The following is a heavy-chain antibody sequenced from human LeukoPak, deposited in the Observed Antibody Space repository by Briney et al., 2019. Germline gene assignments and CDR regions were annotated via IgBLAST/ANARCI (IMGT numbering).Heavy chain of an antibody. CDR1: GYTFTTYD. CDR3: ARVAGSIDY. J-gene: IGHJ4*02. D-gene: IGHD6-19*01. CDR2: MNPNSGYT. Sequence: ASVKVSCKASGYTFTTYDINWVRQATGQGLEWMGWMNPNSGYTGYAQKFQGRVTITRDTSISTAYMELSSLRSEDTAVYYCARVAGSIDYWGQGTLVTASS. V-gene: IGHV1-8*03.